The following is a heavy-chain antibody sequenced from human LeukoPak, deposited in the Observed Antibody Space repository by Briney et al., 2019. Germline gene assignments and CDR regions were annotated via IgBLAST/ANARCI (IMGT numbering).Heavy chain of an antibody. J-gene: IGHJ6*02. CDR3: ARHSGGMVRGVIITHYYYGMDV. V-gene: IGHV5-51*01. Sequence: GESLKISCKGSGYNFASYWIGWVRQMPGKGLEWMGIINPADSDTRYSPSFQGQVTISADKSISTAYLQWSSLKASDTAMYYCARHSGGMVRGVIITHYYYGMDVWGQGTTVTVSS. CDR1: GYNFASYW. D-gene: IGHD3-10*01. CDR2: INPADSDT.